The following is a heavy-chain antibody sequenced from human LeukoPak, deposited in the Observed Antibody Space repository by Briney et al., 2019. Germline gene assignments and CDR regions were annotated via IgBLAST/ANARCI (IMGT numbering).Heavy chain of an antibody. CDR3: MTRDSIGY. CDR2: ISGSGGYT. V-gene: IGHV3-23*01. J-gene: IGHJ4*02. Sequence: GGSLRLSCAASGFTFSSYAITGVPQAPGKGLEWVSAISGSGGYTYCADSVKGRFTISRDNSKNTLFLQMNSLRAEDTAVYYCMTRDSIGYWGQGTLVTVSS. CDR1: GFTFSSYA. D-gene: IGHD3-22*01.